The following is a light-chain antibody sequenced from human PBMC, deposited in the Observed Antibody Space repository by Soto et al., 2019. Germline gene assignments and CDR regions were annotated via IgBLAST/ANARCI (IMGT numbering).Light chain of an antibody. CDR2: GAS. J-gene: IGKJ1*01. CDR3: QQYGSAPAWT. Sequence: EIVLTQSPGTLSLSPGERATLSCRASHSFSSSYLAWYQQKPGQAPRPLIYGASNRATGIPDRFSGSGSGTDFTLTISRLEPEDFAVYYCQQYGSAPAWTFGQGTKVEIK. CDR1: HSFSSSY. V-gene: IGKV3-20*01.